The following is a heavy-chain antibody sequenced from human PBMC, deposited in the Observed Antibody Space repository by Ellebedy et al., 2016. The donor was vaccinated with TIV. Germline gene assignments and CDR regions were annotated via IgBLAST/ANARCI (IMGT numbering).Heavy chain of an antibody. CDR2: ISTYNGNA. J-gene: IGHJ4*02. D-gene: IGHD4-17*01. Sequence: AASVKVSCKASGYTFASDDVSYGITWVRQAPAQGLEWMGCISTYNGNAKYAQKFQDRVTMSTDTSTNTAYMELRSLRSDDTAVFYCARGSGTVTIDYWGQGTLVTVSS. CDR1: GYTFASDDVSYG. CDR3: ARGSGTVTIDY. V-gene: IGHV1-18*01.